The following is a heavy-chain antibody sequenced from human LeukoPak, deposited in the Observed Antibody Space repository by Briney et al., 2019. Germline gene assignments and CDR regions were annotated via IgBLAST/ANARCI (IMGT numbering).Heavy chain of an antibody. D-gene: IGHD3-22*01. CDR2: MNPNSGNT. CDR3: ARVGVDDYYDSSGHVPLIDY. J-gene: IGHJ4*02. CDR1: GYTFTSYD. V-gene: IGHV1-8*01. Sequence: ASVKVSCKASGYTFTSYDINWVRQATGQGLEWVGWMNPNSGNTGYAQKFQGRVTMTRNTSISTAYMELSSLRSEDTAVYYCARVGVDDYYDSSGHVPLIDYWGQGTLVTVSS.